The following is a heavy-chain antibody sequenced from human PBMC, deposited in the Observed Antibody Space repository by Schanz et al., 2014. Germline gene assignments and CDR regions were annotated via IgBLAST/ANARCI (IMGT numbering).Heavy chain of an antibody. CDR3: VRDAGWAFGDYHGMDV. CDR2: INPSSGTT. CDR1: GYTFTSYY. D-gene: IGHD3-10*01. V-gene: IGHV1-46*01. J-gene: IGHJ6*02. Sequence: QVQLVQSGAEVKKPGASVKVSCKASGYTFTSYYIHWVRQAPGQGLEWMGKINPSSGTTRIAQNFQGRLTVTRDTSTSTAYMELRSLISDDTAVYYCVRDAGWAFGDYHGMDVWGQGTSVTVSS.